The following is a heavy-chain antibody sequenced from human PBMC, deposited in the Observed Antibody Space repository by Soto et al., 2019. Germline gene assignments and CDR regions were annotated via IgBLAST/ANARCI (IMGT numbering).Heavy chain of an antibody. CDR3: ASARVLMVYAMDAFDI. D-gene: IGHD2-8*01. Sequence: ASVKVSCKASGGTFSSYAISWVRQAPGQGLEWMGGIIPIFGTANYAQKFQGRVTITADESTSTAYMELSSLRSEDTAVYYCASARVLMVYAMDAFDIWGQGTMVTVSS. CDR2: IIPIFGTA. V-gene: IGHV1-69*13. J-gene: IGHJ3*02. CDR1: GGTFSSYA.